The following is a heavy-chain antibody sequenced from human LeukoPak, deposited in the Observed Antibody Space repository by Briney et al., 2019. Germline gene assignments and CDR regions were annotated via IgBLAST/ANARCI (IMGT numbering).Heavy chain of an antibody. Sequence: GSSLRLSCAASGFTFSSYGMHWVRQAPGKGLEWVAVISSDGRTNYYADSVKGRFTVSRDNSKNTVYVQMNSLRTEDTAVYYCAKDQVGWAPGYVSGPLDQWGQGTLVTVSS. CDR3: AKDQVGWAPGYVSGPLDQ. CDR1: GFTFSSYG. CDR2: ISSDGRTN. J-gene: IGHJ4*02. V-gene: IGHV3-30*18. D-gene: IGHD6-19*01.